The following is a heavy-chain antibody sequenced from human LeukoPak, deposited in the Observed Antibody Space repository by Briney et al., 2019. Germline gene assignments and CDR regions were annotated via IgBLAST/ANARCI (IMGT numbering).Heavy chain of an antibody. J-gene: IGHJ4*02. CDR1: GFTFSSYA. D-gene: IGHD6-19*01. CDR2: IVSVGDT. CDR3: ARAVAGTDEIDS. V-gene: IGHV3-13*01. Sequence: GGSLRLSCEGSGFTFSSYAMRWVRQATGKGLEWVSAIVSVGDTYYAASVKGQFPISRESAKNSFYLQMNSLSPGDTAVYFCARAVAGTDEIDSWGQGTLVTVSS.